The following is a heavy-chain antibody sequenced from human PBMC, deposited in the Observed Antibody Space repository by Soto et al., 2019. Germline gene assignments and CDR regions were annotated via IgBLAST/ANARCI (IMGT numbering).Heavy chain of an antibody. J-gene: IGHJ4*02. CDR1: GYTFTSYG. CDR2: ISAYNGNT. CDR3: ARDHGGYSGYGIDVVAATRGPRGVDY. Sequence: ASVKVSCKASGYTFTSYGISWVRQAPGQGLEWMGWISAYNGNTNYAQKLQGRVTMTTDTSTSTAYMELRSLRSDDTAVYYCARDHGGYSGYGIDVVAATRGPRGVDYWGQGTLVTVSS. V-gene: IGHV1-18*01. D-gene: IGHD5-12*01.